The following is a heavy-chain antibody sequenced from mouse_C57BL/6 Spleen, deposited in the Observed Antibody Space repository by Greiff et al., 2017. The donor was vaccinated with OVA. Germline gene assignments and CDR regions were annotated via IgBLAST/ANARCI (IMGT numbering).Heavy chain of an antibody. Sequence: VQLQQPGAELVMPGASVKLSCKASGYTFTSYWMHWVKQRPGQGLEWIGEIDPSDSYTNYNQKFKGKSTLTVDKSSSTGYMQLSSLTSEDSAVYYCALWHERAMDYWGQGTSVTVSS. J-gene: IGHJ4*01. D-gene: IGHD1-1*02. CDR1: GYTFTSYW. CDR2: IDPSDSYT. CDR3: ALWHERAMDY. V-gene: IGHV1-69*01.